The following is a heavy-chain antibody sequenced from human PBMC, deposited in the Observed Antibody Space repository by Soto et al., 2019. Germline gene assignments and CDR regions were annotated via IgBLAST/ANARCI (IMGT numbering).Heavy chain of an antibody. D-gene: IGHD2-2*03. CDR1: GFSLSNSGVG. Sequence: QITLKESGPTLVNPTQTLTLTCTFSGFSLSNSGVGVGWIRQPPGKALEWLALIYWNDDKRYSPSLKSRLTITKDTSKNQVVLTMTNMDPVDTATYYCAHSEKMDIVVVPAANNWFDPWGQGPLVTVSS. CDR3: AHSEKMDIVVVPAANNWFDP. J-gene: IGHJ5*02. CDR2: IYWNDDK. V-gene: IGHV2-5*01.